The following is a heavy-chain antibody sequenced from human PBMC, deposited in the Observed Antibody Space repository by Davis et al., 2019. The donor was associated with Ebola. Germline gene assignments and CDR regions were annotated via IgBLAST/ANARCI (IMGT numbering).Heavy chain of an antibody. CDR3: ARDLSSGYYYGGY. CDR2: ISAYNGNT. Sequence: ASVKVTCKASGYTFTGYYMHWVRQAPGQGLEWMGWISAYNGNTNYAQKLQGRVTMTTDTSTSTAYMELRSLRSDDTAVYYCARDLSSGYYYGGYWGQGTLVTVSS. CDR1: GYTFTGYY. J-gene: IGHJ4*02. V-gene: IGHV1-18*04. D-gene: IGHD3-22*01.